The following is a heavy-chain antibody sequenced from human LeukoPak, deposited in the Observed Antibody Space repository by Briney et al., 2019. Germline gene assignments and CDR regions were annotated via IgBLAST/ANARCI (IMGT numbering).Heavy chain of an antibody. CDR3: TRDPETMVVNYYYYYMDV. CDR1: GFTFSDHY. Sequence: GGSLRLSCAASGFTFSDHYMDWVRQAPGKGLEWVGRIRNKANRYTTEYAASVKGRFTISRDDSKSIAYLRMNSLKTEDTAVYYCTRDPETMVVNYYYYYMDVWGKGTTVTVSS. V-gene: IGHV3-72*01. J-gene: IGHJ6*03. D-gene: IGHD4-23*01. CDR2: IRNKANRYTT.